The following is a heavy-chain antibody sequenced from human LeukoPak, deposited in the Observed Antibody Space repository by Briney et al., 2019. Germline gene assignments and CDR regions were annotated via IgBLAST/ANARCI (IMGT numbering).Heavy chain of an antibody. V-gene: IGHV4-59*01. Sequence: PSETLSLTCTVSGGSISSYYWSWIRQPPGKGLEWIGYIYYSGGTNYNPSLKSRVTISVDTSKNQFSLKLSSVTAADTAVYYCARVPQYGDYYYYYYMDVWGKGTTVTVSS. CDR1: GGSISSYY. J-gene: IGHJ6*03. CDR2: IYYSGGT. CDR3: ARVPQYGDYYYYYYMDV. D-gene: IGHD4-17*01.